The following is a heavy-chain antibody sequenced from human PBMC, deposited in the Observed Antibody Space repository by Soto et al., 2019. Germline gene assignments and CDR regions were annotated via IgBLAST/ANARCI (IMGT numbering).Heavy chain of an antibody. CDR1: RSTFRSSV. CDR3: ARDLVGDRSSWYLNGMGV. J-gene: IGHJ6*02. D-gene: IGHD6-13*01. V-gene: IGHV3-21*01. CDR2: ISSSSSYI. Sequence: GGSLRPSCGASRSTFRSSVMNWVRQAPGKGLEWVASISSSSSYISYADSVKGRFTISRDNAKKSLYLQINSMRADDTAVYYGARDLVGDRSSWYLNGMGVWGQGTTVTVSS.